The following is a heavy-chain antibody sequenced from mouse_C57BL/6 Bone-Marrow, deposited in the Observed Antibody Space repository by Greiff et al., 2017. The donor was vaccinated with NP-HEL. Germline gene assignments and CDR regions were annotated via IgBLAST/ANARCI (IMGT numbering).Heavy chain of an antibody. CDR2: INPNNGGT. J-gene: IGHJ4*01. CDR3: ARGGGCYAYDYAMDY. D-gene: IGHD1-1*02. CDR1: GYTFTDYY. Sequence: VQLQQSGPELVKPGASVKMSCKASGYTFTDYYMHWVKQSHGKSLEWIGDINPNNGGTSYNQKFKGKATLTVDKSSSTAYMELRSLTSEDSAEDYCARGGGCYAYDYAMDYWGQGTSVTVSS. V-gene: IGHV1-22*01.